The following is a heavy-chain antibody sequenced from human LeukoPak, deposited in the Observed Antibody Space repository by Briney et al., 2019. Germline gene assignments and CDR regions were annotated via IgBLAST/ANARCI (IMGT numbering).Heavy chain of an antibody. CDR3: ATRYSYGFYYFDY. CDR2: INPNSGGT. J-gene: IGHJ4*02. CDR1: GYTFTGYY. Sequence: GASVKVSCKASGYTFTGYYMHWVRQAPGQGLEWMGRINPNSGGTNYAQKFLGRVTMTEDTSTDTAYMELSSLRSEDTAVYYCATRYSYGFYYFDYWGQGTLVTVSS. D-gene: IGHD5-18*01. V-gene: IGHV1-2*06.